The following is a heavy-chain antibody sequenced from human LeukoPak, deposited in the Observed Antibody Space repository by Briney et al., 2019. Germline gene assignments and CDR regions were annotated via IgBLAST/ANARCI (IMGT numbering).Heavy chain of an antibody. CDR2: INHSGST. Sequence: SETLSLTCTVSGGSISSYCWSWIRQPPGKGLEWIGEINHSGSTNYNPSLKSRVTTSVDTSKNQFSLKLSSVTAADTAVYYCARGGFAVSFDYWGQGTLVTVSS. CDR3: ARGGFAVSFDY. D-gene: IGHD3-16*01. CDR1: GGSISSYC. J-gene: IGHJ4*02. V-gene: IGHV4-34*01.